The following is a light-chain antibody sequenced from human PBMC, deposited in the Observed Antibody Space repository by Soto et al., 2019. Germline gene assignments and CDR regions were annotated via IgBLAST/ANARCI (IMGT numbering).Light chain of an antibody. Sequence: EIVLPKSPGTLSLSPGERATLSCRASQSVSSNYLAWYQQKPGQAPRLLIYGATNRATGIPDRFSGSVSGADVTLTISRLEPEDFAVDYCQKYCRSPIFTFGPGTKVDI. CDR3: QKYCRSPIFT. CDR2: GAT. J-gene: IGKJ3*01. V-gene: IGKV3-20*01. CDR1: QSVSSNY.